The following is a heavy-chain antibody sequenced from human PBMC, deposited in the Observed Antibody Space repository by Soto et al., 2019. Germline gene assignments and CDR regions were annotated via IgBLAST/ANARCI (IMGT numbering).Heavy chain of an antibody. CDR3: ARVVTVVKSFHYWYFDL. J-gene: IGHJ2*01. D-gene: IGHD2-15*01. V-gene: IGHV1-69*12. CDR1: GGTFSSYA. CDR2: IIPIFGTA. Sequence: QVQLVQSGAEVKKPGSSVKVSCKASGGTFSSYAISWVRQAPEQGLEWMGGIIPIFGTANYAQKFQGRVTITADESKSTAYMELSSLRSEDTAVYYCARVVTVVKSFHYWYFDLWGRGTLVTFSS.